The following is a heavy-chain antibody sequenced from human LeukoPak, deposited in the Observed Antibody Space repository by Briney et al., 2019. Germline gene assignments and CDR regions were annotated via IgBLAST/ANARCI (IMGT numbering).Heavy chain of an antibody. CDR1: GDSISTSTW. CDR2: IYHSGST. Sequence: PSETLSLTCAVSGDSISTSTWWNWVRQPPGKGLEWIGEIYHSGSTNRNPSLKSRVTISVDKTKNQFSLKLSSVTAVDTAMYYCARGHNENNYKSTIDVWGQGTMVTVSS. J-gene: IGHJ3*01. D-gene: IGHD1/OR15-1a*01. V-gene: IGHV4-4*02. CDR3: ARGHNENNYKSTIDV.